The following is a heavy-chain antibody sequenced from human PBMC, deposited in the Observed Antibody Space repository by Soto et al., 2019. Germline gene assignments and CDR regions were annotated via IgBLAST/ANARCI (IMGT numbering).Heavy chain of an antibody. CDR3: ARSYYDFWRGTYSDYYYGMHV. D-gene: IGHD3-3*01. Sequence: QVQLQESGPGLVKPSQTLSLTCTVSGGSISSGGYYWSWIRQHPGKGLEWIGYIYYSGSTYYNLYVMSRVTISGDTSKNQFSLTLSSVTAADTSVYYCARSYYDFWRGTYSDYYYGMHVWGQGTTVTVSS. CDR1: GGSISSGGYY. CDR2: IYYSGST. J-gene: IGHJ6*02. V-gene: IGHV4-31*03.